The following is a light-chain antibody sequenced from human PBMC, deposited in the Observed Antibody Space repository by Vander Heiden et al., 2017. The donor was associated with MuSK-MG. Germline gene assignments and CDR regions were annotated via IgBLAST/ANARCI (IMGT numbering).Light chain of an antibody. Sequence: DFVLPQYPDSLAVSLGERATINCKSSQSLLYSDNKDYLAWYQHKAGQPPKLLIYWASTRESGVPDRFSGSGSGTDFTLTISGLQAEDVAVYFCQQYYSSPLTFGGGTKVEIK. CDR2: WAS. V-gene: IGKV4-1*01. CDR3: QQYYSSPLT. J-gene: IGKJ4*01. CDR1: QSLLYSDNKDY.